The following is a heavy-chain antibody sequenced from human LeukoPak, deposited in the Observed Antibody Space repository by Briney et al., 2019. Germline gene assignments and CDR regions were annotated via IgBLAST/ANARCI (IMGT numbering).Heavy chain of an antibody. CDR3: VRDRGTYRPIDY. D-gene: IGHD1-26*01. V-gene: IGHV3-21*04. J-gene: IGHJ4*02. CDR2: ISYTGTYI. Sequence: GGSLRLSCAASGFTFNNYWMSWVRQAPGKGLEWVSSISYTGTYIYYADSVKGRFTISRDNAQNSLYLQMNSLRAEDTAIYYCVRDRGTYRPIDYWGQGTLVTVSS. CDR1: GFTFNNYW.